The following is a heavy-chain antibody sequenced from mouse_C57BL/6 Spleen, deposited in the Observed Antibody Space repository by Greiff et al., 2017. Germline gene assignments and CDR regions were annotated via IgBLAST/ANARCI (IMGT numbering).Heavy chain of an antibody. CDR2: FYPGDGDT. CDR1: GYAFSSSW. D-gene: IGHD1-3*01. Sequence: QVQLKQSGPELVKPGASVKISCKASGYAFSSSWMNWVKQRPGKGLEWIGRFYPGDGDTNYNGKFKGKATLTADKSSSTAYMQLSSLTSEDSAVYFCARRGFNFRYAMDYWGQGTSVTVSS. V-gene: IGHV1-82*01. CDR3: ARRGFNFRYAMDY. J-gene: IGHJ4*01.